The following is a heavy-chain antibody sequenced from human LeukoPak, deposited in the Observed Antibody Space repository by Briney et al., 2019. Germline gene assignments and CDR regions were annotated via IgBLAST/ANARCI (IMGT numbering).Heavy chain of an antibody. D-gene: IGHD2-2*01. Sequence: SEPLTLPCTVSGGSISSYYWSWIRQPPGKGLEWIGYIYYSGSTNYNPSLKSRVTISVDTSKNQFSLKLSSVTAADTAVYYCARRDCNSISCCFDYWGQGTLVTVSS. CDR3: ARRDCNSISCCFDY. J-gene: IGHJ4*02. CDR2: IYYSGST. V-gene: IGHV4-59*08. CDR1: GGSISSYY.